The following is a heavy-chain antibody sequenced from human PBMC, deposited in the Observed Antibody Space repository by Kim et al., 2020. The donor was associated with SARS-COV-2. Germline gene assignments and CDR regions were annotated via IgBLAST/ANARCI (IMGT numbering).Heavy chain of an antibody. D-gene: IGHD3-9*01. Sequence: GGSLRLSCAASGFTFSSYWMHWVRQAPGKGLVWVSRINSDASSTSYADSVKGRFTISRDNAKNTLYLQMNSLRAEDTAVYYCARVLIAALDNYDILTGYYSAHYGMEVWGQGTTVTVS. J-gene: IGHJ6*02. CDR1: GFTFSSYW. CDR3: ARVLIAALDNYDILTGYYSAHYGMEV. CDR2: INSDASST. V-gene: IGHV3-74*01.